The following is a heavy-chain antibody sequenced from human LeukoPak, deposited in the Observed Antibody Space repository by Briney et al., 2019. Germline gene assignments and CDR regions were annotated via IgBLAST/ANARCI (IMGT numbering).Heavy chain of an antibody. V-gene: IGHV3-48*04. CDR1: GFTFSSYS. D-gene: IGHD1-26*01. CDR2: ITSSSSSM. CDR3: ARVSGSYGDSAY. J-gene: IGHJ4*02. Sequence: GGSLRLSCAASGFTFSSYSMNWVRQAPGKGLEWISYITSSSSSMYYEDSVKGRFTISRDNAKNSLYLQMNSLRAEDTAVYYCARVSGSYGDSAYWGQGTLVTVSS.